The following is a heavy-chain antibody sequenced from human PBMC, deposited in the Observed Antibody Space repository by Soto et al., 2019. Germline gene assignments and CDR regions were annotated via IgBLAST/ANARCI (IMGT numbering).Heavy chain of an antibody. CDR1: GGSISSSSYY. CDR2: IYYSGST. V-gene: IGHV4-39*01. J-gene: IGHJ5*02. Sequence: SETLCLTCTVSGGSISSSSYYWGWIRQPPGKGLEWIGSIYYSGSTYYNPSLKSRVTISVDTSKNQFSLKLSSVTAADTAVYYCARHRASLVRGVTNVNWFDPWGQGTLVTVSS. CDR3: ARHRASLVRGVTNVNWFDP. D-gene: IGHD3-10*01.